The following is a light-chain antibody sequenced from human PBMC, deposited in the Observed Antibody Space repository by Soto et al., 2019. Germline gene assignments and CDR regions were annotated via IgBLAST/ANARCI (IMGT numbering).Light chain of an antibody. J-gene: IGKJ1*01. CDR2: AAS. V-gene: IGKV1-39*01. Sequence: DIQMTQSPSSLSASVGDRVTITCRASQSITTYLNWYQHKPGKAPNLLIYAASTLQSGVPSRFTGSGSGTDFTLTISSLQPADFATYYCQESYSNSWTFGQGTKVEMK. CDR3: QESYSNSWT. CDR1: QSITTY.